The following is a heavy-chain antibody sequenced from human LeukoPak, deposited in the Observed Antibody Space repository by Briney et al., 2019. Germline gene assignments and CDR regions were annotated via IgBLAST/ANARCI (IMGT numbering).Heavy chain of an antibody. CDR3: AREGSAMVTPMFDY. CDR1: GFTFSSYA. D-gene: IGHD5-18*01. CDR2: ISYDGSNK. V-gene: IGHV3-30*04. J-gene: IGHJ4*02. Sequence: GGSLRLSCAASGFTFSSYAMHWVRQAPGKGLEWVAVISYDGSNKYYADSVKGRFTISRDNSKNTLYLQMNSLRAEDTAVYYCAREGSAMVTPMFDYRGQGTLVTVSS.